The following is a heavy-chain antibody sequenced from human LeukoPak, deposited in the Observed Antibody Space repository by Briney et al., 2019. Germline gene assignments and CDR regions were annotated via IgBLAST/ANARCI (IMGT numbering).Heavy chain of an antibody. CDR1: GFTFRSYG. J-gene: IGHJ6*02. Sequence: GGSLRLSCAASGFTFRSYGMHWVRQAPGKGLEWVAIIWYDGINKYYADSVKGRFTISRDNSKNTLYLQMNSLRAEDTAVYYCARDRGYFDWLLGDYYYGMDVWGQGTTVTVSS. D-gene: IGHD3-9*01. V-gene: IGHV3-33*01. CDR3: ARDRGYFDWLLGDYYYGMDV. CDR2: IWYDGINK.